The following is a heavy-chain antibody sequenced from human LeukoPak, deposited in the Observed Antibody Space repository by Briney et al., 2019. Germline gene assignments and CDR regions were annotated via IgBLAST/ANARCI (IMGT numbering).Heavy chain of an antibody. CDR2: ISHSGIT. CDR1: GVSVTTSGYY. CDR3: ARHNDYASLMDV. J-gene: IGHJ6*02. Sequence: PSETLSLTCTVFGVSVTTSGYYGAWIRQPPGRGLEWIGSISHSGITYYKPSLRGRVTISGDTAKNQFSLKLSSVTAADTAVYYCARHNDYASLMDVWGQGTTVTVSS. V-gene: IGHV4-39*01. D-gene: IGHD2-2*01.